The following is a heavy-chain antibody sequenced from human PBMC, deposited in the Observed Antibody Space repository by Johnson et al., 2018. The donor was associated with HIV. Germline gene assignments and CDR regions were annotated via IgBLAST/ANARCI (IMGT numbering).Heavy chain of an antibody. CDR3: ARDWRGDSSGYYYFFSFDI. CDR2: IRSDGSNK. D-gene: IGHD3-22*01. Sequence: QVQLVESGGGVVQPGGSLRLSCAASGFTFSNYGMHWVRQAPGKGLEGVAFIRSDGSNKYYADSVKGRFTISRDNSKNTLFLQMNSLRPEDTAVYYCARDWRGDSSGYYYFFSFDIWGQGTMVTVSS. CDR1: GFTFSNYG. V-gene: IGHV3-30*02. J-gene: IGHJ3*02.